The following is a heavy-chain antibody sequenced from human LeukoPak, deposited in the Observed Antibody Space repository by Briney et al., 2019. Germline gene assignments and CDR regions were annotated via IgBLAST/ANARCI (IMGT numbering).Heavy chain of an antibody. CDR1: GYIFTNYY. CDR3: ARDHGSAYYRAPRH. V-gene: IGHV1-46*01. J-gene: IGHJ4*02. D-gene: IGHD3-10*01. Sequence: EALVKVSCKASGYIFTNYYMHWVRQAPGQGLEWRGTINPSGGSTTYAQKFQGRVTMTRDTSTSTVYMELSSLRSEDTAVYYCARDHGSAYYRAPRHWGQGTLVTVSS. CDR2: INPSGGST.